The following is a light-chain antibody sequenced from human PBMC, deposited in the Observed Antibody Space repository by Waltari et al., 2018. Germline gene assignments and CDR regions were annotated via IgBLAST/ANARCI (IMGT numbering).Light chain of an antibody. CDR1: QDINNS. CDR3: QQYDSLPFT. Sequence: MQMTQSPSCLSASVVSRCTITCQANQDINNSLNWFQQKPGKAPKFLIYDASNLETGVPSRFSGSGSGTEFTFTISSLQPEDIATYYCQQYDSLPFTFGPGTKVNL. V-gene: IGKV1-33*01. CDR2: DAS. J-gene: IGKJ3*01.